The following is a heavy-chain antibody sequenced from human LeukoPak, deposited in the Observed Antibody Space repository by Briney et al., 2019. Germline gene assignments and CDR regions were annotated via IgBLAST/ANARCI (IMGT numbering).Heavy chain of an antibody. V-gene: IGHV1-8*01. CDR1: GYTFTSYD. D-gene: IGHD3-22*01. J-gene: IGHJ6*03. CDR3: ARDPYYYDSSGHHYYYMDV. CDR2: MNPNSGNT. Sequence: ASVKVSCTASGYTFTSYDINWVRQATGQGIEWMGWMNPNSGNTGYAQKFQGRVTMTRNTSISTAYMELSSLRSEDTAVYYCARDPYYYDSSGHHYYYMDVWGKGTTVTISS.